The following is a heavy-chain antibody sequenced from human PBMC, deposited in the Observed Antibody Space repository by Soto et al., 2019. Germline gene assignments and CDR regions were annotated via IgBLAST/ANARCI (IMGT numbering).Heavy chain of an antibody. CDR2: IYYSGST. CDR1: GGSISSGGYY. CDR3: ASPKIAFYNWFDP. J-gene: IGHJ5*02. Sequence: SETLSLTCAVYGGSISSGGYYWSWIRQHPGKGLEWIGYIYYSGSTYYNPSLKSRVTISVDTSKNQFSLKLSSVTAADTAVYYCASPKIAFYNWFDPWGQGTLVTV. D-gene: IGHD3-3*02. V-gene: IGHV4-31*11.